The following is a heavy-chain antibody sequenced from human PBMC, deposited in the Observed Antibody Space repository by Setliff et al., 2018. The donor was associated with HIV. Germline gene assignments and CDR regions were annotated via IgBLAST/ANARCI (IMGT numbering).Heavy chain of an antibody. CDR1: GFSFSSYS. V-gene: IGHV3-23*01. CDR3: AKSSWWEPRAY. CDR2: ISSKDGST. J-gene: IGHJ4*02. Sequence: GGSLRLSCGASGFSFSSYSMNWVRQAPGKGLEWVSAISSKDGSTYYADSVRGRFTISRDNSKNTLYLQMNSLRAEDTAVYYCAKSSWWEPRAYWGQGTLVTVSS. D-gene: IGHD2-15*01.